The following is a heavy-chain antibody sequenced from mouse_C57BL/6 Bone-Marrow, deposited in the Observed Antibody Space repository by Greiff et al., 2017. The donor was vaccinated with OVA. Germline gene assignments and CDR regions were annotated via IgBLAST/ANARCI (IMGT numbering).Heavy chain of an antibody. V-gene: IGHV1-55*01. CDR2: IYPGSGST. J-gene: IGHJ2*01. CDR1: GYTFTSYW. Sequence: QVQLQQPGAELVKPGASVKMSCKASGYTFTSYWITWVKQRPGQGLEWIGDIYPGSGSTNYNEKFTSKATLTVDTSSSTAYMQLSSLTSEDSAVDVCAPSTVITPYYFDYWGQGTTLTVSS. D-gene: IGHD2-4*01. CDR3: APSTVITPYYFDY.